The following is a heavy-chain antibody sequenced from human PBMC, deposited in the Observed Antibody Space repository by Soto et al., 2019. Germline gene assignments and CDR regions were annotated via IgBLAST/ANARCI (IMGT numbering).Heavy chain of an antibody. D-gene: IGHD1-26*01. J-gene: IGHJ6*03. CDR3: SSVSGDRDYCYCMDV. CDR2: ISYDGPKT. Sequence: QLQLVESGGGVVQPGRSLRLSCAASGFTFSNYDMHWVRQAPGKGLEWVAGISYDGPKTYYEDPVTGRFTVSRDNSKNTLYLQMNSLRVKDKAVYYCSSVSGDRDYCYCMDVWSKGTTVTVSS. V-gene: IGHV3-33*05. CDR1: GFTFSNYD.